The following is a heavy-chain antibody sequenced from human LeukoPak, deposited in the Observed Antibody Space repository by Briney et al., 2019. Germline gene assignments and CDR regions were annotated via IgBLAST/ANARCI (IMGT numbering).Heavy chain of an antibody. CDR1: GGSISSCY. Sequence: PSDTLSLTCTVSGGSISSCYWSWIRQPPGKGLEWIGYIYYSGSTNYNPSLKSRVTISVDTSKNQFSLKLSSVTAADTAVYYCARVIAARSKWPWDWYFDLWGRGTLVTVSS. CDR3: ARVIAARSKWPWDWYFDL. V-gene: IGHV4-59*01. J-gene: IGHJ2*01. D-gene: IGHD6-6*01. CDR2: IYYSGST.